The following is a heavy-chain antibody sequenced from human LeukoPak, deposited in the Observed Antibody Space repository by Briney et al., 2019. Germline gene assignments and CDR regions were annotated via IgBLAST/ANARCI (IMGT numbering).Heavy chain of an antibody. CDR3: ARDWCSGGSCYDY. D-gene: IGHD2-15*01. Sequence: SVKVSCKASGGTFSSYAISWVRQAPGQGLEWMGGIIPIFGTANYAQKLQGRVTITTDESTSTAYMELSSLRSEDTAVYYCARDWCSGGSCYDYWGQGTLVTVSS. J-gene: IGHJ4*02. V-gene: IGHV1-69*05. CDR2: IIPIFGTA. CDR1: GGTFSSYA.